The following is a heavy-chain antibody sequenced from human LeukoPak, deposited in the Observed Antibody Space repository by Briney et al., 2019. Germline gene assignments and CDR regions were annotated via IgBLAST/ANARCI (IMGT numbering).Heavy chain of an antibody. Sequence: SETLSLTCTVSGGSISSYYWSWIRQPPGKGLEWIGYIYYSGSTNYNPSLKSRVTISVDTSKNQFSLKLSSVTAADTAVYYCARDHHGDSGYDGPYFDYWGQGTLVTVSS. CDR2: IYYSGST. V-gene: IGHV4-59*12. CDR3: ARDHHGDSGYDGPYFDY. CDR1: GGSISSYY. D-gene: IGHD5-12*01. J-gene: IGHJ4*02.